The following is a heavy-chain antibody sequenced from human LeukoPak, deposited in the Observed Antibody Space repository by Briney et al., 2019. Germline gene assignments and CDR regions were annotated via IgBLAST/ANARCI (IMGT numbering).Heavy chain of an antibody. CDR3: ARDVRYGDYAGWFDP. CDR1: GFTFDDYA. CDR2: ISPTSSNI. D-gene: IGHD4-17*01. Sequence: GRSLRLSCAASGFTFDDYAMHWVRQAPGKGPECVSYISPTSSNIFYVDSVKGRFTISRDNAKNSLYLQMNSLRAEDTAVYYCARDVRYGDYAGWFDPWGQGTLVTVSS. J-gene: IGHJ5*02. V-gene: IGHV3-48*04.